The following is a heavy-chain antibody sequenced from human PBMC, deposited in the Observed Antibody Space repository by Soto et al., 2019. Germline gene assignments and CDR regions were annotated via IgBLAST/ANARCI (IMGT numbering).Heavy chain of an antibody. CDR1: GYTFTGYY. Sequence: ASVKVSCKASGYTFTGYYMHWVRQAPGQGLEWMGWINPNSGGTNYAQKFRGRVTMTRDTSISTAYMELSRLRSDDTAVYYCARTYYYYYGMDVWGQGTTVTVSS. CDR2: INPNSGGT. V-gene: IGHV1-2*02. CDR3: ARTYYYYYGMDV. J-gene: IGHJ6*02.